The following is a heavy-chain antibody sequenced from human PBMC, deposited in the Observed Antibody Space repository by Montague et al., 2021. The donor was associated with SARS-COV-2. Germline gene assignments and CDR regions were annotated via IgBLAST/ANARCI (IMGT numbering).Heavy chain of an antibody. Sequence: SLRLSCAASGFTFSSYWMSWVRQAPGKGLEWVANIKQDGSEKYYVDSVKGRFTISRDNAKNSLYLQMNSLRAEDTAVYYCARDEIVGWQWLGSTYYGMDGWGQGTTVTVSS. D-gene: IGHD6-19*01. J-gene: IGHJ6*02. CDR3: ARDEIVGWQWLGSTYYGMDG. CDR2: IKQDGSEK. V-gene: IGHV3-7*01. CDR1: GFTFSSYW.